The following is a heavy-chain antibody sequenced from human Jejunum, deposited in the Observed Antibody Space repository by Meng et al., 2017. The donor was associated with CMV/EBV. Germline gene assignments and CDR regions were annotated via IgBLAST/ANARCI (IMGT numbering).Heavy chain of an antibody. Sequence: GYYMPWVRQAPGQGLEWMAWINPKSGGTNYAQKFQGRVTMTRDTSISTAYMELSRLRSDDTAMYYCVREGFCSTTSCFRPYGMDVWGQGTTVTVSS. V-gene: IGHV1-2*02. CDR3: VREGFCSTTSCFRPYGMDV. D-gene: IGHD2-2*01. CDR1: GYY. J-gene: IGHJ6*02. CDR2: INPKSGGT.